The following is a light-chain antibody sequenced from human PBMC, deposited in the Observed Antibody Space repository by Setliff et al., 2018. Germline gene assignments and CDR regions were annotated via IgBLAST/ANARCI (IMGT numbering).Light chain of an antibody. Sequence: PGQRVTISCTGSSSNLGAGFSVHWYQVLPGTAPKLLIYSDNHRPSGVSDRFSGSKSGTSASLAITGLQSEDEADYYCQSYGGGLDGYVFGTGTKVTVL. J-gene: IGLJ1*01. CDR2: SDN. V-gene: IGLV1-40*01. CDR3: QSYGGGLDGYV. CDR1: SSNLGAGFS.